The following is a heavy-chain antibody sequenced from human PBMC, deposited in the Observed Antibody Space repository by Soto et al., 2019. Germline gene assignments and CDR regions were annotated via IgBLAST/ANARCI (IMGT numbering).Heavy chain of an antibody. CDR1: GYTFTSYG. Sequence: QVQLVQSGAEVKKPGASVKVSCKSSGYTFTSYGISWVRQAPGQGLEWMGWISADNGNTNYAQKLQARVTITTDTTTSTAYMELRSMRSDDTAVYYCARDRDFSDAFDIWGQGTMVTVSS. D-gene: IGHD2-21*02. J-gene: IGHJ3*02. V-gene: IGHV1-18*04. CDR3: ARDRDFSDAFDI. CDR2: ISADNGNT.